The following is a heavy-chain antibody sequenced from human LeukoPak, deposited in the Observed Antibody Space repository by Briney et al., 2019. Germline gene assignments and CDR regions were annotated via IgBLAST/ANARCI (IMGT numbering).Heavy chain of an antibody. CDR1: GYNFTDYY. V-gene: IGHV1-2*02. D-gene: IGHD1-26*01. Sequence: GASVKVCCKASGYNFTDYYIHWVRQAPGQGLEWMGWINPKSGGTNYAQKFRGRVTMTRDTSISTAYMELSGLRSDDTAVYYCARDSGLGPTWHPFDHWGQGNPVTVSS. J-gene: IGHJ4*02. CDR3: ARDSGLGPTWHPFDH. CDR2: INPKSGGT.